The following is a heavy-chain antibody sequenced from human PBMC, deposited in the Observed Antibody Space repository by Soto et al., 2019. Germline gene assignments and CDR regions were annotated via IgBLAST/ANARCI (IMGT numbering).Heavy chain of an antibody. CDR2: IYWDDDK. V-gene: IGHV2-5*02. CDR1: GFSLSTSGVG. J-gene: IGHJ4*02. CDR3: AHSGTMVRGLDMKGYYFDY. Sequence: QITLKESGPTLVKPTQTLTLTCTFSGFSLSTSGVGVGWIRQPPGKALEWLALIYWDDDKRYSPSLKSRLTITKDNSNNQVVLTMTNMDTVDTATYYCAHSGTMVRGLDMKGYYFDYWGQGTLVTVSS. D-gene: IGHD3-10*01.